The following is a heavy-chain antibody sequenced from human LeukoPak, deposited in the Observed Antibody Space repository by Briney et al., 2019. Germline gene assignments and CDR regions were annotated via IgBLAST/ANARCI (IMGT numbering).Heavy chain of an antibody. CDR3: ARRAEDSSGWYPHYYYYGMDV. J-gene: IGHJ6*02. CDR2: MNPNSGNT. Sequence: EASVKVSCKASGYTFTSYDINWVRQATGQGLEWMGWMNPNSGNTGYAQKFQGRVTMTRNTSISTAYMELSSLRSEDTAVYYCARRAEDSSGWYPHYYYYGMDVWGQGTTVTVSS. CDR1: GYTFTSYD. V-gene: IGHV1-8*01. D-gene: IGHD6-19*01.